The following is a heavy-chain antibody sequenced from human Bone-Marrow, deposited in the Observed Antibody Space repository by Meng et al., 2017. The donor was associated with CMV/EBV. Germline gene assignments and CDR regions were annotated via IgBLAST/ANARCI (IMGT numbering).Heavy chain of an antibody. CDR1: GGSISSSSYY. D-gene: IGHD3-3*01. CDR2: IYYSGST. Sequence: SETLSLTCTVSGGSISSSSYYWVWIRQPPGNGLEWIGSIYYSGSTYYNPSLKSRVTISVDTSKNQFSLNLSSVTAADTAVYYCARQPATIFGVVINYYYYGMDVWGQGTTVTLYS. CDR3: ARQPATIFGVVINYYYYGMDV. V-gene: IGHV4-39*01. J-gene: IGHJ6*02.